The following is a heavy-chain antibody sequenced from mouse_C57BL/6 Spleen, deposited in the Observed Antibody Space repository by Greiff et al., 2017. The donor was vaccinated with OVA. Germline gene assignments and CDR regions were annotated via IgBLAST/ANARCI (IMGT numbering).Heavy chain of an antibody. J-gene: IGHJ3*01. CDR1: GFNIKDYY. V-gene: IGHV14-1*01. D-gene: IGHD1-3*01. Sequence: VHVKQSGAELVRPGASVKLSCTASGFNIKDYYMHWVKQRPEQGLEWIGRIDPEDGDTEYAPKFQGKATMTADTSSNTAYLQLSSLTSEDTAVYYCTTPYNQFAYWGQGTLVTVSA. CDR3: TTPYNQFAY. CDR2: IDPEDGDT.